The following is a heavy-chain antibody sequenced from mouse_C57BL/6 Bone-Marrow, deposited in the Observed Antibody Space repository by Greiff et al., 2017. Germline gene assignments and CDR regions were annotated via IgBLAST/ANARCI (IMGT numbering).Heavy chain of an antibody. Sequence: EVQLQESGPELVKPGASVKISCKASGYSFTDYNMNWVKQSNGKSLEWIGVINPNYGTTSYNQKFKGKATLTVDQSSSTAYMQLNSLTSEDSAVYYCARMGYGSTSYAMDYWGQGTSVTVSS. CDR3: ARMGYGSTSYAMDY. D-gene: IGHD1-1*01. V-gene: IGHV1-39*01. CDR1: GYSFTDYN. CDR2: INPNYGTT. J-gene: IGHJ4*01.